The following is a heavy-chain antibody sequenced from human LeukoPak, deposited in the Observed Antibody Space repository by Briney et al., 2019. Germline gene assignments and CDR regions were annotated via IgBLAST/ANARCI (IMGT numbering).Heavy chain of an antibody. CDR2: INHSGST. Sequence: SETLSLTCAVYGGSFSGYYWSWIRQPPGKGLEWIGEINHSGSTNYNPSLKSRVAISVDTSKNQFSLKLSSVTAADTAVYYCARGPTYYYDSSGYNIDYWGQGILVTVSS. J-gene: IGHJ4*02. V-gene: IGHV4-34*01. CDR1: GGSFSGYY. D-gene: IGHD3-22*01. CDR3: ARGPTYYYDSSGYNIDY.